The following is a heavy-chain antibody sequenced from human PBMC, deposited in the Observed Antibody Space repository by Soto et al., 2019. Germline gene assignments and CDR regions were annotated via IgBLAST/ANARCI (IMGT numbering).Heavy chain of an antibody. CDR3: ARDTRVWGTVLEF. CDR2: IKTDESLT. J-gene: IGHJ3*01. CDR1: VYNISRFS. Sequence: TASVYNISRFSMPRVIQATLTGPVWVSRIKTDESLTTYADSVKGRFTISRDNAKNTLYLQMNSLRAEDPSVLYGARDTRVWGTVLEFLGQG. D-gene: IGHD3-16*01. V-gene: IGHV3-74*01.